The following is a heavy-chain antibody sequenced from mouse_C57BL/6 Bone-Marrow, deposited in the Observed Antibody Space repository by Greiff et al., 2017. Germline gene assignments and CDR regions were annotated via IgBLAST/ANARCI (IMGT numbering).Heavy chain of an antibody. V-gene: IGHV1-64*01. CDR1: GYTFTSYW. CDR3: ARRGGFGYFDY. J-gene: IGHJ2*01. CDR2: IHPNSGST. Sequence: VQLQQPGAELVKPGASVKLSCKASGYTFTSYWMHWVKQRPGQGLEWIGMIHPNSGSTNYNEKFKSKDTLTVDKSSSTAYMQLSSLTSEDSAVYYCARRGGFGYFDYWGQGTTLTVSS.